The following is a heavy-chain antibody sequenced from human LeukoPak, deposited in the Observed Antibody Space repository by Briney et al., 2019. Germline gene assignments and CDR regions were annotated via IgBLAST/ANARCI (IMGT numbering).Heavy chain of an antibody. CDR3: ARDGYYFDSSGYYF. D-gene: IGHD3-22*01. V-gene: IGHV4-4*07. Sequence: PSETLSLTCTVSGGSISSYYWSWIRQPAGKGLEWIGHIYTSGNTNYNPSLKSRVTMSVDTSKNQFSLKLRSVTAADTAVYYCARDGYYFDSSGYYFWGQGTLVIVPS. CDR1: GGSISSYY. CDR2: IYTSGNT. J-gene: IGHJ4*02.